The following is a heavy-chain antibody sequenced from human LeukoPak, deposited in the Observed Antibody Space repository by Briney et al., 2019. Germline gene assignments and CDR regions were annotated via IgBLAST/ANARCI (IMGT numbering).Heavy chain of an antibody. Sequence: GGSLRLSCAASGFTFDDYGMSWVRQAPGKGLEWVSGINWNGGSTVYADSVKGRFTISRDNAKNSLYLQMNSLRAEDTALYYCARGGEGASYDFWSGCPVPPLDYYYYYYMDVWGKGTTVTVSS. D-gene: IGHD3-3*01. J-gene: IGHJ6*03. CDR2: INWNGGST. V-gene: IGHV3-20*04. CDR1: GFTFDDYG. CDR3: ARGGEGASYDFWSGCPVPPLDYYYYYYMDV.